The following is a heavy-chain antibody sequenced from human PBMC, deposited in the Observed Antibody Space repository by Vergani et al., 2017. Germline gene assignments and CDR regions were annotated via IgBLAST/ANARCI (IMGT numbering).Heavy chain of an antibody. CDR3: ARDVMARCSSTSCYDNDAFDI. Sequence: QVQLQESGPGLVKPPGTLSLTCAVSGGSISGTNWWSWVRQSPGKGLEWIGEIYHSGSTNYNPSLKSRVTISVDKSKNQFSLKLSSVTAADTAVYYCARDVMARCSSTSCYDNDAFDIWGQGTMVTVSS. D-gene: IGHD2-2*01. CDR1: GGSISGTNW. V-gene: IGHV4-4*03. J-gene: IGHJ3*02. CDR2: IYHSGST.